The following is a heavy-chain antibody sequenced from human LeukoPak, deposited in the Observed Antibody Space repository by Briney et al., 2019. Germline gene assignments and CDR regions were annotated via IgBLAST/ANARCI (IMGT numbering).Heavy chain of an antibody. CDR3: ARDKGLRLGELSLDY. Sequence: SETLSLTCTVSGGSISSGGYYWSWIRQHPGKGLEWIGYIYYSGSTYYNPSLKSRVTISVDTSKNQFSLKLSSVTAADTAVYYCARDKGLRLGELSLDYWGQGTLVTVSS. CDR1: GGSISSGGYY. D-gene: IGHD3-16*02. V-gene: IGHV4-31*03. CDR2: IYYSGST. J-gene: IGHJ4*02.